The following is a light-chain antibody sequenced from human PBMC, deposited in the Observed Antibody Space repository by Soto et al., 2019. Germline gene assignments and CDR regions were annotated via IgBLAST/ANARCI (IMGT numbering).Light chain of an antibody. CDR3: XXXXXWXLX. J-gene: IGKJ4*01. CDR1: QSVSSN. V-gene: IGKV3-15*01. Sequence: EIVMTQSPGTLSVSPGERAALSCRASQSVSSNLAWYQQKPGQAPRLLIYGASTRATGIPARFSGSGSGTEFTLSISSLQSXXXXXXXXXXXXXWXLXFGGXTRVEIK. CDR2: GAS.